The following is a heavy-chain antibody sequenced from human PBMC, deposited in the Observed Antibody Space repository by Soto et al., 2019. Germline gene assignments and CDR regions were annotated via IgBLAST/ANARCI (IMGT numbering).Heavy chain of an antibody. V-gene: IGHV4-31*03. Sequence: PSETLSLTCTVSGGSISSGGYYWSWIRQHPGKGLEWIGYIYYSGSTYYNPSLKSRVTISVDTSKNQFSLKLSSVTAADTAVYYCASSLPTLEGTELVNWFDPWGQGTLGTVSS. J-gene: IGHJ5*02. D-gene: IGHD1-1*01. CDR3: ASSLPTLEGTELVNWFDP. CDR1: GGSISSGGYY. CDR2: IYYSGST.